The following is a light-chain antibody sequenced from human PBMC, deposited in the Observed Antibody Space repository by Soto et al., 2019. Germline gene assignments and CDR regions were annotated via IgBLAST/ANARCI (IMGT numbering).Light chain of an antibody. CDR1: QSISSW. J-gene: IGKJ5*01. CDR3: QQYNDYPYT. V-gene: IGKV1-5*03. Sequence: DIQMTQSPSTLSASVGDRVTITCRASQSISSWLAWYQQKPGKAPKVLIYKASSSESGVPSRFSGSGFGTEFTLTISSLQPDDFATYYCQQYNDYPYTFGQGTRLEIK. CDR2: KAS.